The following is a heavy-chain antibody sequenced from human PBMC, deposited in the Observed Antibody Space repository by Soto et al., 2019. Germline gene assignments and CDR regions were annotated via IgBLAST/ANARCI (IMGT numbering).Heavy chain of an antibody. J-gene: IGHJ4*02. CDR2: ISYDGSNK. CDR1: GFTFSSYG. Sequence: GGSLRLSCAASGFTFSSYGMHWVRQAPGKGLEWVAVISYDGSNKYYADSVKGRFTISRDNSKNTLYLQMNSLRAEDTAVYYCAKAQDSNYDYWGQGTLVTVSS. V-gene: IGHV3-30*18. D-gene: IGHD4-4*01. CDR3: AKAQDSNYDY.